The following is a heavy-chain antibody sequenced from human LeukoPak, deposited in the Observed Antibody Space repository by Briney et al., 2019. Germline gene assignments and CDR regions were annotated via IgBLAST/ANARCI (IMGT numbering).Heavy chain of an antibody. J-gene: IGHJ4*02. V-gene: IGHV3-23*01. CDR1: GFTFSSYA. CDR3: ANSPKSDY. Sequence: GGSLRLSCSASGFTFSSYAMHWVRQAPGKGLEWLSAISGSGGSTYYADSVQGRFTISRDNSKNTLYLQMSSLRAEDTAVYYCANSPKSDYWGQGTLVTVSS. CDR2: ISGSGGST.